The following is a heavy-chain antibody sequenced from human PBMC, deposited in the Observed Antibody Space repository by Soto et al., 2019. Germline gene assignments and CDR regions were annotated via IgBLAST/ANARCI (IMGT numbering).Heavy chain of an antibody. D-gene: IGHD6-13*01. CDR3: ARKQQLDGAFDV. Sequence: QVQLVQSGAEVMKPGSSVKVSCKASGGTFGTYTVNWVRQAPGQGLEWMGKIIPRLGITNYAQRFQGRVTITADKSTSTAYMELSSLTSEDTAVYYCARKQQLDGAFDVWGQGTMVTVSS. CDR1: GGTFGTYT. CDR2: IIPRLGIT. J-gene: IGHJ3*01. V-gene: IGHV1-69*02.